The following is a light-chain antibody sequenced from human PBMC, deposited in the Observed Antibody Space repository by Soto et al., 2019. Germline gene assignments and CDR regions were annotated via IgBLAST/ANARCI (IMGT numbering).Light chain of an antibody. J-gene: IGKJ5*01. Sequence: DIVMTQSPRSLSVTPGEPASISCRSSQSLLHSDGYKYLDWYLQKPGQSPQLLIYLGSNRASGVPDRFSGSGSATDFTLTISRVEAEDVGVYYCMQALQTPTFGQGTRLEIK. V-gene: IGKV2-28*01. CDR3: MQALQTPT. CDR2: LGS. CDR1: QSLLHSDGYKY.